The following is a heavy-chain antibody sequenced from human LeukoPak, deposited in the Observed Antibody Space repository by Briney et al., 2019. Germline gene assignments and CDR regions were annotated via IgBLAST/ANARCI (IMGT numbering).Heavy chain of an antibody. CDR2: INWNGGST. D-gene: IGHD5-18*01. Sequence: GGSLRLSCAASGFTFDDYGMSWVRQAPGKGLEWVSGINWNGGSTGYADSVKGRFTISRDNTKNSVYLQMNSLRGEDTGVYYCAMDSYGPDDYWGQGTLVTVSS. CDR1: GFTFDDYG. CDR3: AMDSYGPDDY. J-gene: IGHJ4*02. V-gene: IGHV3-20*04.